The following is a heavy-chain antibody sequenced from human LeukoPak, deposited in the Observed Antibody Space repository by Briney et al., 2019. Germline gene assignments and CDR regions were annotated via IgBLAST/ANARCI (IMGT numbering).Heavy chain of an antibody. J-gene: IGHJ4*02. V-gene: IGHV4-4*02. CDR2: IYHSGST. Sequence: SETLSLTCAVSGDSISSSNWWSWVRQPPGKGLEWIGEIYHSGSTNYNPSLKSRVTISVDKSKNQFSLKLSSVTAADTAVYYCARRRIEYSSSLAPHDYWGQGTLVTVSS. CDR1: GDSISSSNW. CDR3: ARRRIEYSSSLAPHDY. D-gene: IGHD6-6*01.